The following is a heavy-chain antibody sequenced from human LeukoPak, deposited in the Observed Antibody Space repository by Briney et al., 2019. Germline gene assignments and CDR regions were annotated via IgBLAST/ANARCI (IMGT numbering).Heavy chain of an antibody. V-gene: IGHV4-39*07. J-gene: IGHJ4*01. CDR1: GESISHSTYY. CDR3: AREGGYISGYIFDS. D-gene: IGHD5-18*01. Sequence: SETLSLTCSVSGESISHSTYYWGWIRQPPGKGLEWIGSINYSGSTGRTYYNPSLKSRLTILGDTSKNQFSLNLNSVTAADTAVYFCAREGGYISGYIFDSWGHGILVSVSS. CDR2: INYSGSTGRT.